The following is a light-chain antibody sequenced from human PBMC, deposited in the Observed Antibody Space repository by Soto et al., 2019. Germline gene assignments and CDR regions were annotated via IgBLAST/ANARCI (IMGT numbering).Light chain of an antibody. CDR1: LGIYTH. Sequence: DIQMAQSPSALSASVGDRVTITCRARLGIYTHLAWYQQKPGNAPKLLLYGASTLQSGVPSRFSASGSGTDFFRTLSGLQSEDVGTYFCQTYDKAPWTFGPGTRV. CDR3: QTYDKAPWT. J-gene: IGKJ1*01. CDR2: GAS. V-gene: IGKV1-27*01.